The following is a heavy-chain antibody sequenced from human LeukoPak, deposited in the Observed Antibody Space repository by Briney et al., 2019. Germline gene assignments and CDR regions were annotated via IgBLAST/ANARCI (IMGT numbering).Heavy chain of an antibody. V-gene: IGHV1-69*01. CDR2: IIPIFGTA. Sequence: SVKVSCKASGGTFSSYAISWVRQAPGQGLEWMGGIIPIFGTANYAQKFQGRVTITADESTSTAYMELSSLRSEDTAVYYCAKVHCISTNCNHIWTYFDYWGQGTLVTVSS. J-gene: IGHJ4*02. D-gene: IGHD2-2*01. CDR3: AKVHCISTNCNHIWTYFDY. CDR1: GGTFSSYA.